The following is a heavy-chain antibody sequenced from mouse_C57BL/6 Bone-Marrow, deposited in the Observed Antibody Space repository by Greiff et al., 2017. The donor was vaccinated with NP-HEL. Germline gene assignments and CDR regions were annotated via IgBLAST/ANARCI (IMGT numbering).Heavy chain of an antibody. J-gene: IGHJ3*01. D-gene: IGHD2-4*01. V-gene: IGHV1-52*01. Sequence: QVQLQQPGAELVRPGSSVTLSCKASGYTFTSYWLHWVKQRPIQGLEWIGNIDPSDSETHYNQKFKDKATLTGDKSSSTAYMQLSSLTSEDSAVYYCAREGYDYDSWFAYWGKGTLVTVSA. CDR2: IDPSDSET. CDR3: AREGYDYDSWFAY. CDR1: GYTFTSYW.